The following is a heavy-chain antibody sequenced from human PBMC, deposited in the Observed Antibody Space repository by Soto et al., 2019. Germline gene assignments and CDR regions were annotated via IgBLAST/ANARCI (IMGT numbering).Heavy chain of an antibody. V-gene: IGHV3-9*01. Sequence: GGSLRLSCAASGFTFDDYAMHWVRQAPGRGLEWVSGISWNSGSIGYADSVKGRFNISRDNAKNSLYLQMNSLRAEDTALYYCAKPGIAAAATHNEILSIYYMDVWGKGTTVTVSS. CDR3: AKPGIAAAATHNEILSIYYMDV. D-gene: IGHD6-13*01. CDR2: ISWNSGSI. J-gene: IGHJ6*03. CDR1: GFTFDDYA.